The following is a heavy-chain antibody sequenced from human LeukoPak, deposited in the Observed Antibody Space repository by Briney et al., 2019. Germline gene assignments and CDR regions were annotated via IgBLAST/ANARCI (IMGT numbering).Heavy chain of an antibody. CDR3: ARAMDWNYGVYYFDY. D-gene: IGHD1-7*01. Sequence: SETLSLTCAVSGGSISSYYWSWIRQPPGKGLEWIGYIYYSGSTNYNPSLKSRVTISVDTSKNQFSLKLSSVTAADTAVYYCARAMDWNYGVYYFDYWGQGTLVTVSS. CDR2: IYYSGST. V-gene: IGHV4-59*01. CDR1: GGSISSYY. J-gene: IGHJ4*02.